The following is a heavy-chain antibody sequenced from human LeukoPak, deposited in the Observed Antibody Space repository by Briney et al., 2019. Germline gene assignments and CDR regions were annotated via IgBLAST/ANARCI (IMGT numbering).Heavy chain of an antibody. Sequence: GGSLRLSCAASGFPFSSYGMHWVRQAPGKGLEWVAVISYDGSNKYYADSVKGRFTISRDNSKNTLYLQMNSLRAEDTAVYYCAKGLDSSGYYYFDYWGQGTLVTVSS. CDR2: ISYDGSNK. CDR3: AKGLDSSGYYYFDY. D-gene: IGHD3-22*01. CDR1: GFPFSSYG. V-gene: IGHV3-30*18. J-gene: IGHJ4*02.